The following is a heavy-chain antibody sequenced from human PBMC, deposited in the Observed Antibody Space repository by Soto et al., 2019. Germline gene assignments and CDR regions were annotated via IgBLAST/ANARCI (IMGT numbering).Heavy chain of an antibody. D-gene: IGHD6-19*01. CDR1: GGTFSSYA. V-gene: IGHV1-69*13. CDR3: ARDGGYSGVVYQVAVAGTFAF. Sequence: GSSVKVSCKGSGGTFSSYAISWVRQAPGQGLEWMGGIIPIFGTANYAQKFQGRVTITADESTSTAYMELSSLRSEDTAVYYYARDGGYSGVVYQVAVAGTFAFWGQGTLVTVSA. J-gene: IGHJ1*01. CDR2: IIPIFGTA.